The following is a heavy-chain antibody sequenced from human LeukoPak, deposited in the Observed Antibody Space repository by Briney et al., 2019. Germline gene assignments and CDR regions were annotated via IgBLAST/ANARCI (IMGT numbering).Heavy chain of an antibody. J-gene: IGHJ6*02. CDR3: ARDSVYSSAWSDYHHYGMDV. D-gene: IGHD6-13*01. Sequence: GRSLRLSCAASGFTFSSYSMNWVRQAPGKGLEWVSSISSSSIYIYYADSVKGRFTISRDDAKNSLYLQMNSLTAEDTAVYYCARDSVYSSAWSDYHHYGMDVWGQGTAVTVSS. CDR1: GFTFSSYS. CDR2: ISSSSIYI. V-gene: IGHV3-21*01.